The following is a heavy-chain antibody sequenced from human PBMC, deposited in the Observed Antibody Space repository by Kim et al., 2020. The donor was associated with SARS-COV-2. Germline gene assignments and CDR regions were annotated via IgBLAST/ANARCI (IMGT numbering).Heavy chain of an antibody. Sequence: SETLSLTCTVSGGSISSYYWSWIRQPAGKGLEWIGRIYTSGSTNYNPSLKSRVTMSVDTSKNQFSLKLSSVTAADTAVYYCAREGSGDLLEWLFLEGPPNYYYYGMDVWGQGTTVTVSS. CDR2: IYTSGST. D-gene: IGHD3-3*01. V-gene: IGHV4-4*07. J-gene: IGHJ6*02. CDR1: GGSISSYY. CDR3: AREGSGDLLEWLFLEGPPNYYYYGMDV.